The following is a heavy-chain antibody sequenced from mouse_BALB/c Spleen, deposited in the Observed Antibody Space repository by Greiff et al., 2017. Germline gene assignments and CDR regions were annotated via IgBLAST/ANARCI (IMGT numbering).Heavy chain of an antibody. Sequence: VHLVESGPGLVQPSQSLSITCTVSGFSLTSYGVHWVRQSPGKGLEWLGVIWSGGSTDYNAAFISRLSISKDNSKSQVFFKMNSLQANDTAIYYCARKKGDEGYAMDYWGQGTSVTVSS. J-gene: IGHJ4*01. CDR2: IWSGGST. CDR1: GFSLTSYG. D-gene: IGHD3-3*01. CDR3: ARKKGDEGYAMDY. V-gene: IGHV2-2*02.